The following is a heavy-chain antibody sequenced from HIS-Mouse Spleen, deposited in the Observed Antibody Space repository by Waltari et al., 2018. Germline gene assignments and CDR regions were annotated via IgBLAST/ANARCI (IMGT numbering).Heavy chain of an antibody. CDR1: GGSISSSSYY. D-gene: IGHD1-1*01. Sequence: QLQLQESGPGLVKPSETPSLTCPVSGGSISSSSYYWGWIRQPPGKGLEWIGSIYYSGSTYYNPSLKSRVTISVDTSKNQFSLKLSSVTAADTAVYYCARDPRWNDGIDYWGQGTLVTVSS. CDR2: IYYSGST. CDR3: ARDPRWNDGIDY. J-gene: IGHJ4*02. V-gene: IGHV4-39*07.